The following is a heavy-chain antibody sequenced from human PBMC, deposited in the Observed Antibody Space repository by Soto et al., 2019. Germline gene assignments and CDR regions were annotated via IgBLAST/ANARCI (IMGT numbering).Heavy chain of an antibody. J-gene: IGHJ4*02. D-gene: IGHD3-3*01. CDR1: GFTFGSHA. CDR2: IGGSGGSA. Sequence: EVQLLESGGGLVQPGGSLRLSCAASGFTFGSHAMIWVRQAPGMGLEWVSAIGGSGGSAYYADSVKGRFTISRDNSINTLYLQMTSLRAEDTALYSCAKEPYSDFWSAYYCFDYWGQGTLVTVSS. CDR3: AKEPYSDFWSAYYCFDY. V-gene: IGHV3-23*01.